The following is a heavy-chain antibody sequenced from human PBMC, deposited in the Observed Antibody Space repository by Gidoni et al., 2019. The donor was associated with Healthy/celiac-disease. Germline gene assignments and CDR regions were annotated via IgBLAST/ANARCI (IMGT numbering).Heavy chain of an antibody. D-gene: IGHD6-13*01. CDR2: IYHSGST. CDR3: ARGPYSSRHQSWFDP. Sequence: QVQLQESGPGLVKPAGTLSLTSAVSGGSISSSNWWSRVRQPPGKGLEWIGEIYHSGSTNYNPSLKSRVTISVDKSKNQFSLKLSSGAAADTAVYYCARGPYSSRHQSWFDPWGQGTLVTVSS. V-gene: IGHV4-4*02. J-gene: IGHJ5*02. CDR1: GGSISSSNW.